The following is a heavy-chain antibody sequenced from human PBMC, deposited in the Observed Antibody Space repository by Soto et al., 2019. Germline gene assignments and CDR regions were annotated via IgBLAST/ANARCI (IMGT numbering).Heavy chain of an antibody. V-gene: IGHV1-46*01. CDR3: ARVIYYDSSGQTSLFDY. D-gene: IGHD3-22*01. J-gene: IGHJ4*02. CDR2: INPSGGST. CDR1: GYTFTSYY. Sequence: ASVKVSCKASGYTFTSYYMHWVRQAPGQGLEWMGMINPSGGSTSYAQKFQGRVTMTRDTSTSTVYMELSSLRSEDTAVYYCARVIYYDSSGQTSLFDYWGQGTLVTVSS.